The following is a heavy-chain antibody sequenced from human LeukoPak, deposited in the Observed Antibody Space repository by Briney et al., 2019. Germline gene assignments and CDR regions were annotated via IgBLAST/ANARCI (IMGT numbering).Heavy chain of an antibody. CDR3: AKGGFDSSGWYEN. Sequence: HPGGSLRLSCAASGFTFSSYAMSWVRQAPGKGLEWVSAISGSGGSTYYADSVKGRFTTSRDNSKNTLYLQMNSLRAEDTAVYYCAKGGFDSSGWYENWGQGTLVTVSS. CDR2: ISGSGGST. D-gene: IGHD6-19*01. CDR1: GFTFSSYA. V-gene: IGHV3-23*01. J-gene: IGHJ4*02.